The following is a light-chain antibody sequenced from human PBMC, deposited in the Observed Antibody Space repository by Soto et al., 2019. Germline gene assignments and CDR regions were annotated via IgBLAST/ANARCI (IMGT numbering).Light chain of an antibody. CDR1: KLGDKY. Sequence: SYELTQPPSVSVSPGQTASITCSGDKLGDKYACWYQQKPGQSPVLVIYQDSKRPSGIPERFSGSNSGNTATLTISGTQAMDEADYYCQAWDSRTEVFGGGTQLTVL. CDR2: QDS. J-gene: IGLJ2*01. V-gene: IGLV3-1*01. CDR3: QAWDSRTEV.